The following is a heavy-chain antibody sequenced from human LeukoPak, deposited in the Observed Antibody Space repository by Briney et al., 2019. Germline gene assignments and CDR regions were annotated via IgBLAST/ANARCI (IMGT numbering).Heavy chain of an antibody. V-gene: IGHV1-2*02. CDR2: INPNNGGT. D-gene: IGHD5-12*01. J-gene: IGHJ4*02. CDR3: ARVEARSSDDSGYPF. CDR1: GYSFTSFY. Sequence: GASVKVSCKASGYSFTSFYVHWVRQAPGQGPEWMGWINPNNGGTNYARQFQGRVTLIRDTSINTAYMDLTRLTSDDTAVYYCARVEARSSDDSGYPFWGQGTLVTVSS.